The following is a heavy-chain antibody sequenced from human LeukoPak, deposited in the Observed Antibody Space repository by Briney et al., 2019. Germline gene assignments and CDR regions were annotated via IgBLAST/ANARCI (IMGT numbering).Heavy chain of an antibody. D-gene: IGHD1-26*01. CDR2: IYYSGST. CDR1: GGSISSSSYY. V-gene: IGHV4-39*07. Sequence: PETLSLTCTVSGGSISSSSYYWGWIRQPPGKGLEWIGSIYYSGSTYYNPSLKSRVTISVDTSKNQFSLRLSSVTAADTAVYYCARVVGATGIDYWGQGTLVTVSS. J-gene: IGHJ4*02. CDR3: ARVVGATGIDY.